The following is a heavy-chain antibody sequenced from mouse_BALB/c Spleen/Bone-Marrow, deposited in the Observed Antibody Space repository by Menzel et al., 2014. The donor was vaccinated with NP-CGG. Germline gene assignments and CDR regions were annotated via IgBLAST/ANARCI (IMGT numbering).Heavy chain of an antibody. CDR1: GYILTNYW. D-gene: IGHD2-14*01. CDR2: IYPGGIYT. Sequence: LQESGAELVRPGTSVKISCKASGYILTNYWLGWVRQRPGHGLEWIGDIYPGGIYTNYNEKFKGKATLTADTSSSTAYMQLSSLTSEDSAVYFCAKEDRTEEYYYVMDYWGQGTSVTVSS. CDR3: AKEDRTEEYYYVMDY. V-gene: IGHV1-63*02. J-gene: IGHJ4*01.